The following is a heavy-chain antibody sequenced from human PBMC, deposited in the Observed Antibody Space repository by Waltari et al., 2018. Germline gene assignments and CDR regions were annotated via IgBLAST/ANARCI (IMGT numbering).Heavy chain of an antibody. V-gene: IGHV3-9*01. J-gene: IGHJ5*02. D-gene: IGHD3-10*01. CDR3: ARAMVQGEDWFDP. Sequence: EVQLVESGGGLVQPGRSLRLSCAASGFTFDDYAMHWVRQAPGKGLEWVSGISWNSGNTGYAQKFQGRVTITRNTSISTAYMELSSLRSEDTAVYYCARAMVQGEDWFDPWGQGTLVTVSS. CDR1: GFTFDDYA. CDR2: ISWNSGNT.